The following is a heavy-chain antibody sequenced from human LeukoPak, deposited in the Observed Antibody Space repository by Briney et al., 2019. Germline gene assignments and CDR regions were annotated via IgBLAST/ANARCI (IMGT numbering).Heavy chain of an antibody. D-gene: IGHD4-17*01. Sequence: SETLSLTCTVSGGSISSGGYYWSWIRQHPGKGLEWIGYIYYSGSTYYNPSLKSRVTISVGTSKNQFSLKLSSVTAADTAVYYRARDPAGDYSAWGQGTLVTVSS. J-gene: IGHJ4*02. CDR2: IYYSGST. V-gene: IGHV4-31*03. CDR1: GGSISSGGYY. CDR3: ARDPAGDYSA.